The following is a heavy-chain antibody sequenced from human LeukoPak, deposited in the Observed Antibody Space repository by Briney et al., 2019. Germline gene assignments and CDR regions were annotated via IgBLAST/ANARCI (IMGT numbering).Heavy chain of an antibody. J-gene: IGHJ4*02. CDR2: ISGSGGST. Sequence: GGSLRLSCAASGFTFSSYAMSWVRQAPGKGLEWVSAISGSGGSTYYADSVKGRFTISRDNSKTTLYLQMNSLRAEDTAVYYCARVVGYCGGDCYSQDYWGQGTLVTVSS. CDR3: ARVVGYCGGDCYSQDY. V-gene: IGHV3-23*01. CDR1: GFTFSSYA. D-gene: IGHD2-21*02.